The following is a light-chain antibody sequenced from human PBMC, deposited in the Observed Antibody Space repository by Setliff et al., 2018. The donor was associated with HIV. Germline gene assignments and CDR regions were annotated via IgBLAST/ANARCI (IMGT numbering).Light chain of an antibody. V-gene: IGLV2-23*01. J-gene: IGLJ1*01. CDR1: SSDVGRYNL. Sequence: QSALTHPASVSGSPGQSITISCTGTSSDVGRYNLVSWYQQHPGKAPKLMIYQATKRPSGVSNRFSGSKSGNTASLTISGLQAEDEADYYCCSNTGSNTYVFGTGTKVTVL. CDR2: QAT. CDR3: CSNTGSNTYV.